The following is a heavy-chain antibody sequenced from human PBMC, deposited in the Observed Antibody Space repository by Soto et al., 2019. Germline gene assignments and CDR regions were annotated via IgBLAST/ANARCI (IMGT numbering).Heavy chain of an antibody. Sequence: SETLSLTCTVSGGSISSSSYYWGWIRQPPGKGLEWIGSIYYSGSTYYNPSLKSRVTISVDTSKNQSSLKLSSVTAADTAVYYCARRGKYDFWSGYSQTWFDPWGQGTLVTVSS. J-gene: IGHJ5*02. CDR3: ARRGKYDFWSGYSQTWFDP. D-gene: IGHD3-3*01. CDR1: GGSISSSSYY. CDR2: IYYSGST. V-gene: IGHV4-39*01.